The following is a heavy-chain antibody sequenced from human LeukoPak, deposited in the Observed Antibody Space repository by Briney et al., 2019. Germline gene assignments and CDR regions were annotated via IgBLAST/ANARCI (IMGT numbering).Heavy chain of an antibody. V-gene: IGHV4-34*01. CDR1: GGSFSGYY. Sequence: SETLSLTCAVYGGSFSGYYWSWIRQPPGKGLEWIGEINHSGSTNYNPSLKSRVTISVGTSKNQFSLKLSSVTAADTAVYYCARVLVATISYYYYYMDVWGKGTTVTVSS. D-gene: IGHD5-12*01. CDR3: ARVLVATISYYYYYMDV. J-gene: IGHJ6*03. CDR2: INHSGST.